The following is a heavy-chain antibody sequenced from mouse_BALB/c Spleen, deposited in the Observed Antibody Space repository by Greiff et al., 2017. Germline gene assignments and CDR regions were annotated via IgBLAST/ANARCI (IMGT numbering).Heavy chain of an antibody. CDR2: INPGSGGT. Sequence: VQLQESGAELVRPGTSVKVSCKASGYAFTNYLIEWVKQRPGQGLEWIGVINPGSGGTNYNEKFKGKATLTADKSSSTAYMQLSSLTSDDSAVYFCARSTSGYYIDYWGQGTTLTVSS. V-gene: IGHV1-54*01. CDR1: GYAFTNYL. J-gene: IGHJ2*01. CDR3: ARSTSGYYIDY. D-gene: IGHD3-2*02.